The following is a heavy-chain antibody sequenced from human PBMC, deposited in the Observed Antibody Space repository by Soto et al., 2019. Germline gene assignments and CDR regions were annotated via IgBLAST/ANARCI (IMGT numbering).Heavy chain of an antibody. CDR1: TFTFSAYA. CDR2: ISDSGGST. J-gene: IGHJ5*02. CDR3: AKNRVIFDP. V-gene: IGHV3-23*01. Sequence: GGSLRLSCAASTFTFSAYAMSWVRQPPGKGLEWVSGISDSGGSTYYADSVKGRFTISRDNSKNTLYLQLSSLRAEDTAVYYCAKNRVIFDPWGQGTLVTSPQ.